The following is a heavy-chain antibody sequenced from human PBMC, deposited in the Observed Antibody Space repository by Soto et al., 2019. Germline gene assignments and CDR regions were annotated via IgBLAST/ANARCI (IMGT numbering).Heavy chain of an antibody. Sequence: QVQLVESGGGVIQPGRSLRLSCAASGFTFGSYVMHWVRQAPGKGLEWVAVISYDGNNKYYADSVRGRFIISRDNSKNTLYLHMNSLSTEDTAVYFWTFYSAGTPSHYFYYGMDVWGLGSPVSVFS. J-gene: IGHJ6*02. V-gene: IGHV3-30*03. CDR1: GFTFGSYV. CDR3: TFYSAGTPSHYFYYGMDV. CDR2: ISYDGNNK. D-gene: IGHD3-10*01.